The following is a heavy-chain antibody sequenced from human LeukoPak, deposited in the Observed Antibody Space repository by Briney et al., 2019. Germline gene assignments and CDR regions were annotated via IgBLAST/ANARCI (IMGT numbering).Heavy chain of an antibody. V-gene: IGHV4-59*01. CDR2: IYYSGST. CDR1: GGSISSYY. Sequence: SETLSLTCTVSGGSISSYYWSWIRQPPGKGLEWIGYIYYSGSTNYNPSLKSRVTISVDTSKNQFSLKLSSVAAADTAVYYCARSLWFGELLAWFDPWGQGTLVTVSS. CDR3: ARSLWFGELLAWFDP. D-gene: IGHD3-10*01. J-gene: IGHJ5*02.